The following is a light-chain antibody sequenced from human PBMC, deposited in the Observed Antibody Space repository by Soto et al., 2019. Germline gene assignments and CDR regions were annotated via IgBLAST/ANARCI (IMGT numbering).Light chain of an antibody. CDR2: DVS. CDR3: SSYTSTSSLRYV. Sequence: QSLLTQPASVSGAPGLSITISCTGTSNDVCAYNYVSWYQQHPGKAPKLMISDVSNRPSGVSNRFSGSKSGNTASLTISGLQPEDEADYHCSSYTSTSSLRYVFGTGTKVTVL. J-gene: IGLJ1*01. CDR1: SNDVCAYNY. V-gene: IGLV2-14*03.